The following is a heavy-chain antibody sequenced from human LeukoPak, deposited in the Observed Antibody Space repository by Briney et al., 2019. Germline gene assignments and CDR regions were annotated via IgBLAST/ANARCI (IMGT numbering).Heavy chain of an antibody. CDR3: ARASRLRYDILTGYPYGMDV. J-gene: IGHJ6*02. D-gene: IGHD3-9*01. Sequence: PGGSLRLSCAASGFTFTDYYLSWIRQAPGKGLEWVSYISSSSSSYRIHADSVKGRFTISRDNSKNSLFLQMNSLRTEDTAVYYCARASRLRYDILTGYPYGMDVWGQGTTVTVSS. CDR2: ISSSSSSYR. V-gene: IGHV3-11*05. CDR1: GFTFTDYY.